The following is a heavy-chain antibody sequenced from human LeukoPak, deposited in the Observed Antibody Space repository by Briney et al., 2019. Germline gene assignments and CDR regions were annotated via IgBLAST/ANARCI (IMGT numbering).Heavy chain of an antibody. Sequence: GASVKVSCKASGGSFSTYSISWVRQAPGQGLEWMGGIIPFVGTPHYAQKFQGRVIITADESTSTAYLEVTSLTSEDTAVYYCARDPDSVPHPITSTANWWADPWGQGTLVTVSS. CDR1: GGSFSTYS. CDR3: ARDPDSVPHPITSTANWWADP. D-gene: IGHD2-21*02. V-gene: IGHV1-69*13. J-gene: IGHJ5*02. CDR2: IIPFVGTP.